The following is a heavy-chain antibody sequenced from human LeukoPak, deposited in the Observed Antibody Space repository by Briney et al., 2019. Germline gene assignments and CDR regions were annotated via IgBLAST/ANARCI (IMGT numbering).Heavy chain of an antibody. CDR3: ARSLIPGRWYFDL. CDR1: GFTFSSFP. D-gene: IGHD3-16*01. CDR2: ISTDGSYK. J-gene: IGHJ2*01. V-gene: IGHV3-30*04. Sequence: GGSLRLSCAVSGFTFSSFPLHWVRQAPGKGLEWVAAISTDGSYKYHGDSVKGRFTISRDNPMNTLYLQMNGLRPDDTAVYYCARSLIPGRWYFDLWGRGTLVTVSS.